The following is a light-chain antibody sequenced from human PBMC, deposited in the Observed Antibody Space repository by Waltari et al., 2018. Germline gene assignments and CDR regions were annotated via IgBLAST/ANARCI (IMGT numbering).Light chain of an antibody. V-gene: IGKV3-20*01. J-gene: IGKJ1*01. Sequence: EIVLTQSPGTLSLSPGESATLSCRTSQSVTRSLAWYQQKPGQAPRLLIYGASNRATGIPDRFSCSGSGTNFSRTISSLEPQDFAVYYCQHYLRFPVTFGQGTKVEVK. CDR3: QHYLRFPVT. CDR2: GAS. CDR1: QSVTRS.